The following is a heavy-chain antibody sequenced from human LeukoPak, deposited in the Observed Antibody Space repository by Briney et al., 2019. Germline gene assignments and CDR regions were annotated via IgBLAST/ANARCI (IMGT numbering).Heavy chain of an antibody. CDR3: ASYFHYGDYASLWY. D-gene: IGHD4-17*01. CDR2: IIHNVETK. Sequence: IIHNVETKYSPPSVKGRFTISRENSKKTVYMKINRLRAEDTAVYYCASYFHYGDYASLWYWGQGTLVTVSS. V-gene: IGHV3-23*01. J-gene: IGHJ4*02.